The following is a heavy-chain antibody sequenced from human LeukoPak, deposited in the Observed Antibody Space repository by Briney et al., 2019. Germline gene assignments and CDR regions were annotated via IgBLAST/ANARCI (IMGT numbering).Heavy chain of an antibody. V-gene: IGHV1-2*02. CDR3: ARDRSPNSQLNSFGVEPANWFDP. CDR2: INPNSGGT. Sequence: ASVKVSCKASGYTFTGYYMHWVRQAPGQGLEWMGWINPNSGGTNYAQKFQGRVTMTRDTSISTAYMELSRLRSDDTAVYYCARDRSPNSQLNSFGVEPANWFDPWGQGTLVTVSS. CDR1: GYTFTGYY. J-gene: IGHJ5*02. D-gene: IGHD3-3*01.